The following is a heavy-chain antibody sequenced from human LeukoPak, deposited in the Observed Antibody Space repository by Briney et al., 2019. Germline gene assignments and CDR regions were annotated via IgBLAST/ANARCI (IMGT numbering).Heavy chain of an antibody. CDR2: IQPDGREQ. CDR3: ASQSYARFDP. J-gene: IGHJ5*02. V-gene: IGHV3-7*01. CDR1: GFTFNSYW. D-gene: IGHD3-16*01. Sequence: PGGSLRLSCAASGFTFNSYWMSWVRQAPGKGLEWLGNIQPDGREQYPVDSVKGRFTISRDNARNSLFLEMNSLRVEDTAVYYCASQSYARFDPWGQGTLVTVSS.